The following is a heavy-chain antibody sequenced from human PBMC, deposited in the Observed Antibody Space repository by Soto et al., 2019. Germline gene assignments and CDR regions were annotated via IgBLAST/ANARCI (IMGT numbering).Heavy chain of an antibody. CDR2: ISWNSGSI. CDR1: GFTFDDYA. D-gene: IGHD6-13*01. CDR3: AKDMAAAGTYAFDI. Sequence: PGGSLRLSCAASGFTFDDYAMHWVRQAPGKGLEWVSGISWNSGSIGYADSVKGRFTISRDNAKNSLYLQMNSLRAEDTALYYCAKDMAAAGTYAFDIWGQGTMVTVSS. J-gene: IGHJ3*02. V-gene: IGHV3-9*01.